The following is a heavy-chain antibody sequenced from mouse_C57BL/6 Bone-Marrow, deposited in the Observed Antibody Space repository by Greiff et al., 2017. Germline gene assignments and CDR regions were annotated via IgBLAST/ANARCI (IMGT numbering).Heavy chain of an antibody. V-gene: IGHV1-74*01. Sequence: QVQLQQPGAELVKPGASVKVSCKASGYTFTSYWMHWVKQRPGQGLEWIGRIHPSDGDTYYNQKFKGKATLTVDKSSSTAYMQLSSLTSEDSAVYYGAIRGILYDSNCFDYWGQGTTLTASS. CDR3: AIRGILYDSNCFDY. J-gene: IGHJ2*01. CDR2: IHPSDGDT. CDR1: GYTFTSYW. D-gene: IGHD1-1*01.